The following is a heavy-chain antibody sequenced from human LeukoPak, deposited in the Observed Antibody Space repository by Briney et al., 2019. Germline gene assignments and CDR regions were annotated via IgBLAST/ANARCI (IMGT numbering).Heavy chain of an antibody. J-gene: IGHJ4*02. CDR3: AKVYWYGPGSFIFDY. D-gene: IGHD3-10*01. V-gene: IGHV3-23*01. CDR2: ISDSADNT. CDR1: GFTFSSYA. Sequence: GGSLRLSCAASGFTFSSYAMSWVRQAPGKGLEWVSSISDSADNTYYADSVKGRFTISRDNSKNTLFLQMNSLGAEDTAVYYCAKVYWYGPGSFIFDYWGQGTLVTVSS.